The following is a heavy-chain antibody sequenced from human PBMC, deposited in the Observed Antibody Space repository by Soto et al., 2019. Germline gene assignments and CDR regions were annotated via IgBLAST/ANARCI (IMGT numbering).Heavy chain of an antibody. D-gene: IGHD2-15*01. CDR1: GGSISSGDYY. CDR2: IYYNGNT. J-gene: IGHJ6*02. V-gene: IGHV4-30-4*08. Sequence: SETLSLTCTVSGGSISSGDYYWSWIRQLPGKDLEWIAYIYYNGNTYYTPSLKSRATISLDTSKNQFSLKLSSVTAADTAVYYCARHLTYCSAGSCYSDFPYYGMDVWGQGTTVTVSS. CDR3: ARHLTYCSAGSCYSDFPYYGMDV.